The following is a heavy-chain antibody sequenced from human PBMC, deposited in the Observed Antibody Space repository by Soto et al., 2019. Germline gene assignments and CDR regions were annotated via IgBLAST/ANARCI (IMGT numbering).Heavy chain of an antibody. D-gene: IGHD3-3*01. Sequence: QVQLVESGGGVVQPGRSLRLSCAASGFTFSSYAMHWVRQAPGKGLEWVAVISYDGSNKYYADSVKGRFTISRDNSKNALYLQMNSLRAEDTAVYYCASTVLRFLEWLSTKPGSPSMDVWGQGTTVTVSS. CDR2: ISYDGSNK. CDR3: ASTVLRFLEWLSTKPGSPSMDV. V-gene: IGHV3-30-3*01. CDR1: GFTFSSYA. J-gene: IGHJ6*02.